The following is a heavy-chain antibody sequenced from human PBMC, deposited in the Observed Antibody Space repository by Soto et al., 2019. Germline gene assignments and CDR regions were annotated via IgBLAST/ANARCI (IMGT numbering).Heavy chain of an antibody. CDR1: GGSISSGGYS. V-gene: IGHV4-30-2*02. CDR2: IYHSGST. D-gene: IGHD1-20*01. Sequence: PSETLSLTCAVSGGSISSGGYSWSWIRQPPGKGLEWIGYIYHSGSTYYNPSLKSRVTISVDTSKNQFSLKLSSVTAADTAVYYCARTPNWNDAPDWGQGTLVTVSS. J-gene: IGHJ4*02. CDR3: ARTPNWNDAPD.